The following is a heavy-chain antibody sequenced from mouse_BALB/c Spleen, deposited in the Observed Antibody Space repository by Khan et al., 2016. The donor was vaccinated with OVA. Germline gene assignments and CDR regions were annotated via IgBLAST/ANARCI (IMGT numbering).Heavy chain of an antibody. CDR2: ISSGGDNT. J-gene: IGHJ3*01. V-gene: IGHV5-9*03. D-gene: IGHD1-1*02. CDR1: GFTFSSFT. CDR3: ARSNYGPFVY. Sequence: EVQLQESGGGLVKPGGSLKLSCAASGFTFSSFTMSWVRQTPEKRLEWVASISSGGDNTYYPDSVKGRFTISRDNAKNNLYLQMSSLRSEDTALYYCARSNYGPFVYWGQGTLVTVSA.